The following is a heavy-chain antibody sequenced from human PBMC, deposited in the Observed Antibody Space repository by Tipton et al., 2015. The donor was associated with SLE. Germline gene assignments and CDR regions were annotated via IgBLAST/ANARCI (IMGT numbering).Heavy chain of an antibody. J-gene: IGHJ3*02. CDR2: IYYSGST. D-gene: IGHD3-22*01. Sequence: TLSLTYTVSGGSISSSSYYWGWIRQPPGKGLEWIGSIYYSGSTYYNPSLKSRVTISVDTSKNQFSLKLSSVTAADTAVYYCARLVNYHDRGAFDIWGQGTMVTVSS. V-gene: IGHV4-39*07. CDR3: ARLVNYHDRGAFDI. CDR1: GGSISSSSYY.